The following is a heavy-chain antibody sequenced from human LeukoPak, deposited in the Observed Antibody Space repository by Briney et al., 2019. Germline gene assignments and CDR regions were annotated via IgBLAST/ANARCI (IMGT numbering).Heavy chain of an antibody. CDR1: GGSISSYY. V-gene: IGHV4-59*01. J-gene: IGHJ6*03. CDR2: IYYSGST. D-gene: IGHD1-26*01. CDR3: ATQKSDSGLNYYYYYMDV. Sequence: SETLSLTCTVSGGSISSYYWSWIRQPPGKGLEWIGYIYYSGSTNYNPSLKSRVTISVDTSKNQFSLKLSSVTAADTAVYYCATQKSDSGLNYYYYYMDVWGKGTTVTISS.